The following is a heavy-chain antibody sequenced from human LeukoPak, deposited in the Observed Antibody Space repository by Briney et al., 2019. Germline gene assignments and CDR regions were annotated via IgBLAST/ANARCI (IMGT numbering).Heavy chain of an antibody. D-gene: IGHD4-17*01. Sequence: GASVKVSCXISGYTFTDYFIHWVRQAPGQGLEWMGWTSPKSGDRKCTQKFQGRVTMTRDTSISTVYMELDRLTFDDTAVYFCARDNYGTLDYWGQGSLVTVSS. CDR3: ARDNYGTLDY. J-gene: IGHJ4*02. V-gene: IGHV1-2*02. CDR1: GYTFTDYF. CDR2: TSPKSGDR.